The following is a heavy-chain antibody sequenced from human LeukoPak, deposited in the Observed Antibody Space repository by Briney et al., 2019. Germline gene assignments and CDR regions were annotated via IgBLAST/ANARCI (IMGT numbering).Heavy chain of an antibody. Sequence: ASVKVSCKASRYTFISYDINWVRQATGQGLEWMGWMNPNSGNTGYAQKFQGRVTMTRNTSISTAYMELSSLRSEDTAVYYCARGLVRQWLVFVYWGQGTLVTVSS. J-gene: IGHJ4*02. D-gene: IGHD6-19*01. CDR3: ARGLVRQWLVFVY. CDR2: MNPNSGNT. V-gene: IGHV1-8*01. CDR1: RYTFISYD.